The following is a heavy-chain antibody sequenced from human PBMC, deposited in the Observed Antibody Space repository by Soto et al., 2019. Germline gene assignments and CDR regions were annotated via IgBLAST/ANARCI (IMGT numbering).Heavy chain of an antibody. CDR2: INPSGGST. CDR1: GYTFTSYY. V-gene: IGHV1-46*01. Sequence: ASVQVSCKASGYTFTSYYMHWVRQAPGQGLEWMGIINPSGGSTSYAQKFQGRVTMTRDTSTSTVYMELSSLRAEDTAVYYCARGILCSGTRCNFQGLRSFDPWGQGTLVTVSS. J-gene: IGHJ5*02. CDR3: ARGILCSGTRCNFQGLRSFDP. D-gene: IGHD2-15*01.